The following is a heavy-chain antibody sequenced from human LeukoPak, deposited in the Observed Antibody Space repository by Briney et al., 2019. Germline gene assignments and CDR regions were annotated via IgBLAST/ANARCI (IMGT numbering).Heavy chain of an antibody. D-gene: IGHD3-3*01. CDR3: ARHHNYDFWSGYYYFDY. J-gene: IGHJ4*02. Sequence: SETLSLTCAVYGGSFSGYYWSWIRQPPGKGLEWIGYIYYSGSTNYNPSLKSRVTISVDTSKNQFSLKLSSVTAADTAVYYCARHHNYDFWSGYYYFDYWGQGTLVTVSS. CDR2: IYYSGST. CDR1: GGSFSGYY. V-gene: IGHV4-59*01.